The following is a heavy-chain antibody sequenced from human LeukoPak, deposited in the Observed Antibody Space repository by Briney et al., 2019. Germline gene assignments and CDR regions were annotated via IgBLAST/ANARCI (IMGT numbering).Heavy chain of an antibody. D-gene: IGHD3-9*01. Sequence: GGSLRLSCTASGFTFGDYAMSWVRQAPGKGLEWVGFIRSKAYGGTTEYAAPVKGRFTISRDDSKSIAYLQMNSLKTEDTAVYYCTRDSYYDILTGYYYYYGMDVWGQGTTVTVSS. CDR3: TRDSYYDILTGYYYYYGMDV. CDR1: GFTFGDYA. V-gene: IGHV3-49*04. CDR2: IRSKAYGGTT. J-gene: IGHJ6*02.